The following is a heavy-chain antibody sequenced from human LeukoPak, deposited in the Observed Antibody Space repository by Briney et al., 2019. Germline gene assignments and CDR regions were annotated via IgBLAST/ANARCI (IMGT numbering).Heavy chain of an antibody. J-gene: IGHJ6*02. CDR2: ISYDGSDK. V-gene: IGHV3-30*04. D-gene: IGHD3-10*01. CDR3: ARHGSGSYQAPFYFYHGMDV. Sequence: GGSLRLSCAASGFTFSTSAMHWVRQAPGKGLEWVAVISYDGSDKYYADSLKGRFTISRDNPRNTLYLQMNNLRLEDTAVYYCARHGSGSYQAPFYFYHGMDVWGQGTTVTVSS. CDR1: GFTFSTSA.